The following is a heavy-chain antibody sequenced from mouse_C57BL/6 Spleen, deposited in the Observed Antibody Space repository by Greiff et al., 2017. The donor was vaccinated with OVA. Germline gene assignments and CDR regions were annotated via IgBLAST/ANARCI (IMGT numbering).Heavy chain of an antibody. Sequence: VQLQQSGPELVKPGASVKIPCKASGYTFTDYNMDWVKQSHGKSLEWIGDINPNNGGTIYNQKFKGKATLTVDKSSSTAYMELRSLTSEDTAVYYCARDSSGYYYAMDYWGQGTSVTVSS. CDR3: ARDSSGYYYAMDY. V-gene: IGHV1-18*01. CDR1: GYTFTDYN. CDR2: INPNNGGT. J-gene: IGHJ4*01. D-gene: IGHD3-2*02.